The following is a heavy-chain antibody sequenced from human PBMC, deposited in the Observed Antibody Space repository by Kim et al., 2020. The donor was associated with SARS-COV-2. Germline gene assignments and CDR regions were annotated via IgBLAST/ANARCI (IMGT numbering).Heavy chain of an antibody. CDR3: AKDVLLWFGEITDY. CDR1: GFTFSSYG. Sequence: GGSLRLSCAASGFTFSSYGMHWVRQAPGKGLEWVAVISYDGSNKYYAGSVKGRFTISRDNSKNTLYLQMNSLRAEDTAVYYCAKDVLLWFGEITDYWGQGTLVTVSS. J-gene: IGHJ4*02. CDR2: ISYDGSNK. D-gene: IGHD3-10*01. V-gene: IGHV3-30*18.